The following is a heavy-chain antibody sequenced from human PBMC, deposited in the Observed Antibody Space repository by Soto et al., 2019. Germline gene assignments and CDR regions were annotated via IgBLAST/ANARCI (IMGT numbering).Heavy chain of an antibody. CDR2: INHSGST. CDR3: ARGQSRYCSGGSCYVSPISRYNWFDP. D-gene: IGHD2-15*01. J-gene: IGHJ5*02. CDR1: GGSFSGYY. V-gene: IGHV4-34*01. Sequence: SESLSLTCAVYGGSFSGYYWSWIRQPPGKGLEWIGEINHSGSTNYNPSLKSRVTISVDTSKNQFSLKLSSVTAADTAVYYCARGQSRYCSGGSCYVSPISRYNWFDPWGQGTLVTVSS.